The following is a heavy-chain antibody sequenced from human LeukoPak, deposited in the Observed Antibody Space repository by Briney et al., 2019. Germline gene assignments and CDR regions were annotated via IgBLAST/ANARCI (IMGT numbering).Heavy chain of an antibody. V-gene: IGHV3-21*01. CDR1: GFTFSSYS. CDR2: ISSSSYI. D-gene: IGHD3-22*01. CDR3: ARGEAYDSSGYYLDY. J-gene: IGHJ4*02. Sequence: GGSLRLSCAASGFTFSSYSVNWVRQAPGKGLEWVSSISSSSYIYYADSVKGRFTISRDNAKNSLYLQMNSLRAEDTAVYYCARGEAYDSSGYYLDYWGQGTLVTVSS.